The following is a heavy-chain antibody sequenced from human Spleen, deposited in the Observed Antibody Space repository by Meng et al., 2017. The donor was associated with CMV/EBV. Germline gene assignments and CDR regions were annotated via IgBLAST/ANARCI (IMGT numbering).Heavy chain of an antibody. Sequence: ETLSLTCTVSGGSISSYYWSWIRQPPGKGLEWIAHIFSNDEKSYSTSLKSRLTISKDTSKSQVVLTMTNMDPVDTATYYCARMWGGYNGFDYWGQGTLVTVSS. V-gene: IGHV2-26*01. CDR1: GGSISSYYW. CDR2: IFSNDEK. D-gene: IGHD5-24*01. CDR3: ARMWGGYNGFDY. J-gene: IGHJ4*02.